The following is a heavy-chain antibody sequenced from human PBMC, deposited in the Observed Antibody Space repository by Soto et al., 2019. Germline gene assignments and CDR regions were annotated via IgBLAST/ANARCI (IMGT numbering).Heavy chain of an antibody. V-gene: IGHV1-18*04. CDR2: ISAYNGNT. J-gene: IGHJ6*02. CDR1: GYTFTSYC. CDR3: AREFYGLHYGMHV. Sequence: ASVKVSCKAFGYTFTSYCISWVRQAPGQGLEWMGWISAYNGNTNYAQKLQGRVTMTTDTSTSTAYMELRSLRSDDTAVYYCAREFYGLHYGMHVWGQGTTVTVSS. D-gene: IGHD3-9*01.